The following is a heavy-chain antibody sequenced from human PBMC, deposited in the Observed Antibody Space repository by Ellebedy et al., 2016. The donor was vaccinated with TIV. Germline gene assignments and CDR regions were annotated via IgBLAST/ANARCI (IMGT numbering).Heavy chain of an antibody. CDR1: GGSFSGYY. CDR3: ASIAAAGPPDDRFDY. D-gene: IGHD6-13*01. CDR2: INHSGST. J-gene: IGHJ4*02. Sequence: SETLSLXCAVYGGSFSGYYWSWIRQPPGKGLEWIGEINHSGSTNYNPSLKSRVTISVDTSKNQFSLKLSSVTAADTAVYYCASIAAAGPPDDRFDYWGQGTLVTVSS. V-gene: IGHV4-34*01.